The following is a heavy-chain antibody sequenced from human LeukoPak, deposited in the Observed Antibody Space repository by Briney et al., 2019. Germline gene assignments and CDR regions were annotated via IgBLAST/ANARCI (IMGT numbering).Heavy chain of an antibody. V-gene: IGHV4-34*01. D-gene: IGHD1-1*01. CDR3: ARQTGNYYYYYMDV. CDR2: INHSGST. Sequence: SETLSLTCAVYGGSFSGYYWSWIRQPPGKGLEWIGEINHSGSTNYNPSLKSRVTISVDTSKNQFSLKLSSVTAADTAVYYCARQTGNYYYYYMDVWGKGTTVTISS. CDR1: GGSFSGYY. J-gene: IGHJ6*03.